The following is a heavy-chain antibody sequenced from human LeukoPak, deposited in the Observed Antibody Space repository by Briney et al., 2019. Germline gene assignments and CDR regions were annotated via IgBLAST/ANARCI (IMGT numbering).Heavy chain of an antibody. D-gene: IGHD3-3*01. CDR3: AKDSIITIFGVVKDAFDY. V-gene: IGHV3-23*01. J-gene: IGHJ4*02. CDR2: ISGSGGST. Sequence: GGSLRLSCAASGFTFSSYGMSWVRQAPGKGLEWVSAISGSGGSTYYADSVKGRFTISRDNSKNTLYLQMNSLRAEDTAVYYCAKDSIITIFGVVKDAFDYWGQGTLVTVSS. CDR1: GFTFSSYG.